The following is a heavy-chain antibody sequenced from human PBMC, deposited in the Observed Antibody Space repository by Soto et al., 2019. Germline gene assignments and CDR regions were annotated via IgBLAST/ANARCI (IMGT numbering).Heavy chain of an antibody. CDR2: ISYDGSNK. D-gene: IGHD4-17*01. Sequence: PGGSLRLSCAASGFTFSSYAMHLVRQAPGKGLEWVAVISYDGSNKYYADSVKGRFTISRDNSKNTLYLQMNSLRAEDTAVYYCARDTGPYYYYGMDVWGQGTTVTVSS. J-gene: IGHJ6*02. CDR1: GFTFSSYA. V-gene: IGHV3-30-3*01. CDR3: ARDTGPYYYYGMDV.